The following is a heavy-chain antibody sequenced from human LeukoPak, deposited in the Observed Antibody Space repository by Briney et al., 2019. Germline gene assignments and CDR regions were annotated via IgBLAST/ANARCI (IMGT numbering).Heavy chain of an antibody. CDR2: ISSSGSAI. CDR1: GFTFSSYE. Sequence: LPGGSLRLSCAASGFTFSSYEMNWVRQAPGKGLEWVSYISSSGSAIYYADSVKGRFTISRDNAKDSLYVQMNSLRAEDTAVYYCARGYPSVGYYDSSAYPYFFDYWGQGTLVTVFS. J-gene: IGHJ4*02. D-gene: IGHD3-22*01. CDR3: ARGYPSVGYYDSSAYPYFFDY. V-gene: IGHV3-48*03.